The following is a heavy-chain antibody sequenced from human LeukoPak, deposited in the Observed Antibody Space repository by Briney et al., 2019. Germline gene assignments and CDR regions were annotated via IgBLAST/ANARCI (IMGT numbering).Heavy chain of an antibody. V-gene: IGHV4-38-2*02. D-gene: IGHD1-1*01. CDR2: IYHSGST. Sequence: SETLSLTCTVSGYSISSGYYWGWLRQPPGRGLEWIGTIYHSGSTYYNPSLKSRVTISVDTSKNQFSLKLSSVTAADTAVYYCARAGTGTGYYYYMDVWGKGTTVTVSS. J-gene: IGHJ6*03. CDR3: ARAGTGTGYYYYMDV. CDR1: GYSISSGYY.